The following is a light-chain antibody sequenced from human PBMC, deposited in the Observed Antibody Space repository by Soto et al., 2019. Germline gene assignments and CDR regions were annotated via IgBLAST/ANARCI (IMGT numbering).Light chain of an antibody. V-gene: IGLV1-44*01. CDR3: ASWDDGLNGWV. Sequence: QSVLTQPVSASGTPGQRVTISCSGSSSNIGSSTVNWFQQVPGTAPKLLIHSNNQRASGVTDRLSGSKSGISGSLAISGLQSEDEGDYYCASWDDGLNGWVFGGGTKLTVL. CDR1: SSNIGSST. J-gene: IGLJ3*02. CDR2: SNN.